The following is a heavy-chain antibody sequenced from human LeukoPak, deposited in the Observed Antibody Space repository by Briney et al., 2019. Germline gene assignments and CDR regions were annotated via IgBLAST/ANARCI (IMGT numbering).Heavy chain of an antibody. CDR1: GDSVSSSSVA. CDR3: AREGWFGEPPSHWFDP. Sequence: SQTLSLTRAISGDSVSSSSVAWNWIRQSPSRGLEWLGRTYYRSKWYNDYAISVKSRITINPDTSKNQFSLQLNSVTPEDTAVYYCAREGWFGEPPSHWFDPWGQGTLVTVSS. CDR2: TYYRSKWYN. D-gene: IGHD3-10*01. V-gene: IGHV6-1*01. J-gene: IGHJ5*02.